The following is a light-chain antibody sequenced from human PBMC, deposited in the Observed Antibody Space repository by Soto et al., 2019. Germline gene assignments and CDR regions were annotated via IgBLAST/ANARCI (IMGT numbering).Light chain of an antibody. J-gene: IGKJ1*01. CDR3: QQYNSYSLT. V-gene: IGKV1-5*03. Sequence: DIQMTQSPSALSASVGDRVTITCRASQSISSWLAWYQQKPGKAPRLLIYQASSLETEVPSRFSGSGSGTEFTLTISSLQPGDFATYYCQQYNSYSLTLGQATKVDIK. CDR1: QSISSW. CDR2: QAS.